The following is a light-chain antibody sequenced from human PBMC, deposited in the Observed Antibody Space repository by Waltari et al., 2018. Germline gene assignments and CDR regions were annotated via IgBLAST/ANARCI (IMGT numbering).Light chain of an antibody. V-gene: IGLV2-14*01. J-gene: IGLJ2*01. CDR3: SSYTSSSTLVV. CDR1: SSDVVGYNF. CDR2: EVS. Sequence: QSALTQPASVSGSPGQSITISCTGTSSDVVGYNFVSLYQQHPGKAPQLMIYEVSDRPSGVSNRFSGAKSGSTASLTISGLQAEDEADYYCSSYTSSSTLVVFGGGTKLTVL.